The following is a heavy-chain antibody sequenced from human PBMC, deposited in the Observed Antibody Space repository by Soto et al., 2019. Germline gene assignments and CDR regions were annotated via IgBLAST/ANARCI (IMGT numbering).Heavy chain of an antibody. J-gene: IGHJ6*02. CDR2: INYSGNT. Sequence: QVQLQQWGAGLLKPSETLSLTCAVYGESLSGYYGNWIRQSPGKGLEWIGEINYSGNTNDNPSLKSRVTISMDTSKIQFSLNMSSVAAAETAVYYCARTRKLDVWGQGTTVIVSS. CDR1: GESLSGYY. V-gene: IGHV4-34*01. CDR3: ARTRKLDV.